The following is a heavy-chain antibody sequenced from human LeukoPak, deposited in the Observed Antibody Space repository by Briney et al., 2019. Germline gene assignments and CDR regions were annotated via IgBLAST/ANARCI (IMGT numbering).Heavy chain of an antibody. CDR1: GFTFSSYA. J-gene: IGHJ4*02. CDR3: ARGPVTTVTTFDY. CDR2: ISYDGSNK. D-gene: IGHD4-17*01. Sequence: GGSLRPSCAASGFTFSSYAMHWVRQAPGKGLEWVAVISYDGSNKYYADSVKGRFTISRDNSKNTLYLQMNSLRAEDTAVYYCARGPVTTVTTFDYWGQGTLVTVSS. V-gene: IGHV3-30-3*01.